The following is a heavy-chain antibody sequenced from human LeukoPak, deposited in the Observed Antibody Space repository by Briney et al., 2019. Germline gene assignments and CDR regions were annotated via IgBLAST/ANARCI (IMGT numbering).Heavy chain of an antibody. CDR2: IHFRGNT. CDR3: ARVDAQGVPSP. CDR1: GGSISTYY. D-gene: IGHD2-2*01. V-gene: IGHV4-59*05. Sequence: SETLSLTCSVSGGSISTYYWSWIRQSAGKGLEWIASIHFRGNTYFNPSLESRVTISLETSKNQFSLRLSSVTAADTALYYCARVDAQGVPSPWGQGTLVTVSS. J-gene: IGHJ5*02.